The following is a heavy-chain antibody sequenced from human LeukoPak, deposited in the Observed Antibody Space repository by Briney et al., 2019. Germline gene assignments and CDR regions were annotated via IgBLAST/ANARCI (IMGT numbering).Heavy chain of an antibody. J-gene: IGHJ4*02. V-gene: IGHV3-23*01. D-gene: IGHD6-19*01. Sequence: GGSLRLSCAASGFTFSSYAMSWVRQAPGKGLEWVSAISGSGGSTYYADSVKGRFTISRDNSKNTLYLQMNSLRAEDTAVYYCAKETSSGWESLYYFDYWGQGTLATVSS. CDR3: AKETSSGWESLYYFDY. CDR1: GFTFSSYA. CDR2: ISGSGGST.